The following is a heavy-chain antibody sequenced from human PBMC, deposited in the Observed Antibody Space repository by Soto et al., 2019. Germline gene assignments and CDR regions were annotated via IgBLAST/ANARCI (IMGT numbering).Heavy chain of an antibody. CDR1: GGSVSSGSYY. D-gene: IGHD3-22*01. CDR3: ARVLKTYYYDSSGVGVDY. Sequence: SETLSLTCTVSGGSVSSGSYYWSWIRQPPGKGLEWIGYIYYSGSTNYNPSLKSRVTISVDTSKNQFSLKLSSVTAADTAVYYCARVLKTYYYDSSGVGVDYWGQGTLVTVSS. J-gene: IGHJ4*02. V-gene: IGHV4-61*01. CDR2: IYYSGST.